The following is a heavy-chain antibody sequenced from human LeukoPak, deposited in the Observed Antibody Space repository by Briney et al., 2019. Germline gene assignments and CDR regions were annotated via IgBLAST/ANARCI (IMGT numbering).Heavy chain of an antibody. V-gene: IGHV4-61*01. J-gene: IGHJ5*02. D-gene: IGHD6-13*01. CDR1: GGSVSSGSYY. CDR3: ARALYSSSWYWLDP. Sequence: SETLSLTCTVSGGSVSSGSYYWSWIRQPPGKGLEWIGYIYYSGSTNYNPSLKSRVTISVDTSKNQFSLKLSSVTTADTAVYYCARALYSSSWYWLDPWGQGTLVTVSS. CDR2: IYYSGST.